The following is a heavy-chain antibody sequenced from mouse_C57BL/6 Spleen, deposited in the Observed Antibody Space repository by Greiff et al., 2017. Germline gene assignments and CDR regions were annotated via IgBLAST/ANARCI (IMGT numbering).Heavy chain of an antibody. CDR1: GYTFTSSW. J-gene: IGHJ4*01. CDR3: ARWGLRPYAMDY. V-gene: IGHV1-69*01. Sequence: QVQLQQPGAELVRPGASVKLSCKASGYTFTSSWMHWVKQRPGKGLEWIGEIDPSDSNTNYNQKFKGKSTLTVDKSSSTAYMQLSSLTSEDSAVYYCARWGLRPYAMDYWGQGTSVTVSS. D-gene: IGHD2-4*01. CDR2: IDPSDSNT.